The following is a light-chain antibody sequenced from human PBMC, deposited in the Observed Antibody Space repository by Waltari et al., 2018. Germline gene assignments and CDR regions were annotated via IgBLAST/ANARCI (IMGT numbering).Light chain of an antibody. CDR2: DVS. V-gene: IGLV2-23*02. Sequence: QSALTQPASVSGSPGQSITISCTGTSSDVGGYNYVSWYQQHPGKAPKLMIYDVSQRPSGVSRRFSGSKSGNTASLTISGLQAEDEADYYCCSYAGSSTWVFGGGTKLTVL. J-gene: IGLJ2*01. CDR1: SSDVGGYNY. CDR3: CSYAGSSTWV.